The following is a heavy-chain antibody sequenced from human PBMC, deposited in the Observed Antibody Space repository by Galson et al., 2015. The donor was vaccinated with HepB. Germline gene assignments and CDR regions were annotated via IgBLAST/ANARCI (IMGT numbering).Heavy chain of an antibody. Sequence: QSGAEVKKPGESLRISCKVSGYTLTELSMHWVRQAPGKGLEWMGGFDPEDGETIYAQKFQGRVTMTEDTSTDTAYMELSSLRSEDTAVYYCATGHDSTTFDIWGQGTMVTVSS. D-gene: IGHD1-1*01. J-gene: IGHJ3*02. CDR3: ATGHDSTTFDI. CDR2: FDPEDGET. CDR1: GYTLTELS. V-gene: IGHV1-24*01.